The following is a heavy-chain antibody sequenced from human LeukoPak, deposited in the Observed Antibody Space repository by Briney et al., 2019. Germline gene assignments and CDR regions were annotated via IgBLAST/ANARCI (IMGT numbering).Heavy chain of an antibody. J-gene: IGHJ4*02. CDR1: VFSFSRYS. Sequence: PGGSLRLSCAASVFSFSRYSMNWVRQAPGKGLECVSYICGSSSTIYYVDSVKGRFTISRDNAKNSQYLQMNSLRAEDTAVYYCARLGYSYGHTYFDYWGQGTLVTVSS. D-gene: IGHD5-18*01. CDR3: ARLGYSYGHTYFDY. CDR2: ICGSSSTI. V-gene: IGHV3-48*01.